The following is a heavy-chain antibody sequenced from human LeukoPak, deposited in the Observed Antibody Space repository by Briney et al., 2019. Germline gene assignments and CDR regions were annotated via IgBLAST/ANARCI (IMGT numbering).Heavy chain of an antibody. D-gene: IGHD5-18*01. Sequence: GGSLRLSCAVSGFTFSHYAMSWVRQAPGKGLEWVSAISGSGGSTYYADSVKGRFTISRDNSKNTLYLQMNSLRAEDTAVYYCAGSYEGYYFDYWGQGTLVTVSS. J-gene: IGHJ4*02. CDR3: AGSYEGYYFDY. V-gene: IGHV3-23*01. CDR2: ISGSGGST. CDR1: GFTFSHYA.